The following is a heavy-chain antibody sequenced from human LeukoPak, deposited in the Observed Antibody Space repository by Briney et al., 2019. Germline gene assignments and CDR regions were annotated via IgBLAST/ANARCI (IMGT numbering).Heavy chain of an antibody. D-gene: IGHD2-2*03. Sequence: ASVNVSCKASGYTFTSYGISWVRQAPGQGLEWMGWISAYNGDTNYAQKLQGRVTMTTDTSTSTAYMELRSLRSDDTAVYYCATGYCSSTNCRIDYWGQGTLVSVSS. CDR3: ATGYCSSTNCRIDY. V-gene: IGHV1-18*01. CDR2: ISAYNGDT. J-gene: IGHJ4*02. CDR1: GYTFTSYG.